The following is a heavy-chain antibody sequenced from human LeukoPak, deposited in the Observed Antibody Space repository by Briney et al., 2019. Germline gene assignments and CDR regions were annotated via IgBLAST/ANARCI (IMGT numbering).Heavy chain of an antibody. CDR3: ARRGLGGRAFDI. D-gene: IGHD3-10*01. J-gene: IGHJ3*02. V-gene: IGHV4-59*08. CDR1: GASTSSSF. Sequence: SETLSLTCTVSGASTSSSFWSWIRQSPGKGLEWIGYINYRGETSQNPSLESRVSMSVDTSKNQISLQLTSVTAADTAVYYCARRGLGGRAFDIWGQGTMVTVSS. CDR2: INYRGET.